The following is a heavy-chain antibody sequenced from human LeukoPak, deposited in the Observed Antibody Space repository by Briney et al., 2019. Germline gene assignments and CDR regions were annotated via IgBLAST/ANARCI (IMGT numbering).Heavy chain of an antibody. Sequence: PGGSLRLSCAASGFTFGTYAMSWIRQAPGKGLEWVSYISSSGSTIYYADSVKGRFTISRDNAKNSLYLQMNSLRAEDTAVYYCARGGGVAGSGWYEGHFDLWGRGTLVTVSS. D-gene: IGHD6-19*01. J-gene: IGHJ2*01. CDR3: ARGGGVAGSGWYEGHFDL. CDR1: GFTFGTYA. CDR2: ISSSGSTI. V-gene: IGHV3-11*04.